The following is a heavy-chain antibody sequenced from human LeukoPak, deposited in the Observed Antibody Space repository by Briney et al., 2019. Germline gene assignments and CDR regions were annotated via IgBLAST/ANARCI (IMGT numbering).Heavy chain of an antibody. CDR2: IIPIFGTA. Sequence: AASVKVSCKASGGTFSSYAISWVRQAPGQGLEWMGGIIPIFGTANYAQKFQGRVTITTDESTSTAYMELSSLRSEDTAVYYCARPQDIVATTPFDYRGQGTLVTVSS. CDR1: GGTFSSYA. CDR3: ARPQDIVATTPFDY. J-gene: IGHJ4*02. D-gene: IGHD5-12*01. V-gene: IGHV1-69*05.